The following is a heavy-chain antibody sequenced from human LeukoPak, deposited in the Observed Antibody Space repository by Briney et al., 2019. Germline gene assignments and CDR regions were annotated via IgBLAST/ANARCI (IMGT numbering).Heavy chain of an antibody. CDR2: IIPIFGTA. CDR1: GGTFSSYA. D-gene: IGHD3-22*01. Sequence: SVKVSCKASGGTFSSYAISWVRQAPGQGLEWMGGIIPIFGTANYAQKFQGRVTITADESTSTAYMELSSLRSEDTAVYYCATSEYYYDSSGYYYYFDYWGQGTLVTVSS. V-gene: IGHV1-69*13. CDR3: ATSEYYYDSSGYYYYFDY. J-gene: IGHJ4*02.